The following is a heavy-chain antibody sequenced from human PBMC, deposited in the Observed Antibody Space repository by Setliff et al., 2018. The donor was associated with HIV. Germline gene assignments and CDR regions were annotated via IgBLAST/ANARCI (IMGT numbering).Heavy chain of an antibody. CDR1: SGSISSYY. D-gene: IGHD3-10*01. CDR2: IYHSGIT. V-gene: IGHV4-59*01. J-gene: IGHJ4*02. Sequence: PSETLSPTCAVYSGSISSYYWSWIRQSPKEGLEWIGYIYHSGITSYNPTLKSRVTMSMDMSKNLFSLNLSSVTAADSAVYYCARIAWKQGAVGSFCDYWGQGGLVTVSS. CDR3: ARIAWKQGAVGSFCDY.